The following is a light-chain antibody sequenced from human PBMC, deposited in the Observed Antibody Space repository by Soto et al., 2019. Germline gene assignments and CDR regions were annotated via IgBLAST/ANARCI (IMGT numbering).Light chain of an antibody. J-gene: IGKJ5*01. CDR2: GAS. CDR3: QQSYSTPRT. Sequence: DIQMTQTPSSLSASVGDRVTITCQASQDISNLLNWYQQKPGKAPKLLISGASTLEAGVTSRFSGGGSGTDFTFTINTLQPEDIATYYCQQSYSTPRTFGQGTRLEIK. CDR1: QDISNL. V-gene: IGKV1-33*01.